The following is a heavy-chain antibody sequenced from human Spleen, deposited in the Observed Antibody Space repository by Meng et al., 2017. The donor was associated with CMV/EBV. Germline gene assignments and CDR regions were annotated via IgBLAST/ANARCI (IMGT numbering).Heavy chain of an antibody. V-gene: IGHV3-43*01. J-gene: IGHJ6*02. Sequence: GGSLRLSCAASGFTFDEYTIHWVRQAPGKGLEWVSLISRDGDSTYYADSVKGRFSISRDNSKNSLYLQMNSLRTGDTALYYCAKDLSGSYYDWGGYGMDVWGQGTTVTVSS. CDR3: AKDLSGSYYDWGGYGMDV. CDR2: ISRDGDST. CDR1: GFTFDEYT. D-gene: IGHD1-26*01.